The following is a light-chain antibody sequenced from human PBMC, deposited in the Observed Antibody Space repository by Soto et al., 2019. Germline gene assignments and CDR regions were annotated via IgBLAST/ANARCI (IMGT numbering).Light chain of an antibody. CDR2: KAS. J-gene: IGKJ4*01. V-gene: IGKV1-5*03. CDR3: QQYNSYSMLT. CDR1: QSISSW. Sequence: DIQMTQSPSTLSASVGDRVTITCRASQSISSWLAWYQQKPGKAPKLLIYKASSLESGVPSRFSGSGSGTEFTLTISSLQPDDFANYYCQQYNSYSMLTFGGGTKVEIK.